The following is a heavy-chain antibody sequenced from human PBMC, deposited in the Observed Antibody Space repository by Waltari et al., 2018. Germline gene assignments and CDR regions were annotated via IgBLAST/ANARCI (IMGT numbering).Heavy chain of an antibody. V-gene: IGHV4-38-2*01. CDR3: ARRHLQYSSSSIRSIYYYYGMDV. CDR2: IYHSGST. D-gene: IGHD6-13*01. CDR1: GYSISSGYY. Sequence: QVQLQESGPGLVKPSETLSLTCAVSGYSISSGYYWGWIRQPPGKGLEWIGSIYHSGSTYYNPPLKSRVTISVDTSKTQFSLKLSSVTAADTAVYYCARRHLQYSSSSIRSIYYYYGMDVWGQGTTVTVSS. J-gene: IGHJ6*02.